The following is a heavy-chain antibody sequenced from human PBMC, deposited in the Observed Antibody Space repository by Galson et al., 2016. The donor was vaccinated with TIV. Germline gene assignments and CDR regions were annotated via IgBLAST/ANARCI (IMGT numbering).Heavy chain of an antibody. V-gene: IGHV4-39*01. D-gene: IGHD6-19*01. J-gene: IGHJ4*02. Sequence: LSLTCTVSGDSISSSNYYWGWIRQPPGKGLEWIGSIYYSGSTHYNPSLKSRVTITVDTSKNQFSLKLSSVTAADTAVFYCARLNALEYASGRYLEYWGQGTLVTVSS. CDR3: ARLNALEYASGRYLEY. CDR1: GDSISSSNYY. CDR2: IYYSGST.